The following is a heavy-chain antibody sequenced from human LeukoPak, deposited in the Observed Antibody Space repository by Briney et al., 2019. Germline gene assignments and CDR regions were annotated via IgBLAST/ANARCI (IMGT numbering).Heavy chain of an antibody. D-gene: IGHD6-19*01. Sequence: ASVKVSCKASGYTFTSYGISWVRQAPGQGLEWMGWISAYNGNTNYAQKLQGRVTMTTDTSTSTAYMELRSLRSDDTAVYYCARDGTQWLVLGWFDPWGQGTLVTVSS. CDR1: GYTFTSYG. J-gene: IGHJ5*02. CDR3: ARDGTQWLVLGWFDP. V-gene: IGHV1-18*01. CDR2: ISAYNGNT.